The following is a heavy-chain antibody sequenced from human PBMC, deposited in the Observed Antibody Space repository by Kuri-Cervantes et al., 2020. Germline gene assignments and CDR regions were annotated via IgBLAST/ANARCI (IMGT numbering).Heavy chain of an antibody. D-gene: IGHD3-22*01. CDR2: IIPIFGTA. J-gene: IGHJ5*02. Sequence: SVKVSCKASGYTFTSYDINWVRQATGQGLEWMGGIIPIFGTANYAQKFQGRVTITTDESTSTAYMELSSLRSEDTAVYYCARSPHDSSGYLNWFDPWGQGTLVTVSS. V-gene: IGHV1-69*05. CDR3: ARSPHDSSGYLNWFDP. CDR1: GYTFTSYD.